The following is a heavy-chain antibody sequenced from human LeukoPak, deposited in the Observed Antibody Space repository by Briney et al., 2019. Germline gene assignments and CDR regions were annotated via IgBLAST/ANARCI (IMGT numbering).Heavy chain of an antibody. CDR3: ARTYSGYDSQYDY. CDR1: GGSISSYH. CDR2: IYYSGST. D-gene: IGHD5-12*01. Sequence: SETLSLTCTVSGGSISSYHWSWIRQPPGKGLEWIGYIYYSGSTNYNPSLKSRVTISVDTSKNQFSLKLSSVTAADTAVYYCARTYSGYDSQYDYWGQGTLVTVSS. J-gene: IGHJ4*02. V-gene: IGHV4-59*01.